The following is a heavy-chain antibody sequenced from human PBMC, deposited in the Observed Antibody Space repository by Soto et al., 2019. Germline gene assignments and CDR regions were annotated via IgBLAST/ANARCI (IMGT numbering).Heavy chain of an antibody. D-gene: IGHD3-10*01. CDR3: ARAVGFLLWLGKDITFDH. CDR1: GGSFSGYY. V-gene: IGHV4-34*01. Sequence: QVQLQQWGAGLLKPSETLSVTCAVYGGSFSGYYWSWIRQPPGKGLEWIGEINHSGSTNYNPSLKSRVTISVDTSKNQYSLKLSSVTAADTAVYYCARAVGFLLWLGKDITFDHWGQVTLLTVSS. CDR2: INHSGST. J-gene: IGHJ4*02.